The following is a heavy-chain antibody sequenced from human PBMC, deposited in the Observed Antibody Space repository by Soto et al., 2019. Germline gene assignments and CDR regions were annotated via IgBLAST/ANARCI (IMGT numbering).Heavy chain of an antibody. Sequence: GGSLRLSCAASGFTFSSYDMHWVRQATGKGLEWVSAIGTAGDTYYPGSVKGRFTISRENAKNSLYLQMNSLRAGDTAVYYCARGPRSLTMVRGVIPAYYYYYMDVWGKGTTVTVSS. CDR1: GFTFSSYD. CDR2: IGTAGDT. V-gene: IGHV3-13*01. CDR3: ARGPRSLTMVRGVIPAYYYYYMDV. D-gene: IGHD3-10*01. J-gene: IGHJ6*03.